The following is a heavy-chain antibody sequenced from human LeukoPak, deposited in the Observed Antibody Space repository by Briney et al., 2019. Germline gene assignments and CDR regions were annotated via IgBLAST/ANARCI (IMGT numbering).Heavy chain of an antibody. CDR1: GFTFSSHA. D-gene: IGHD2-8*01. Sequence: GGSLRLSCAASGFTFSSHAMNWVRQAPGKGLEWGSGISGSSGSTYYADSVKGRFTISRDNSKNTLYLQMNGLRAEDTDVYYCAKGLMYAWGGQGTLVTVSS. V-gene: IGHV3-23*01. J-gene: IGHJ4*02. CDR3: AKGLMYAW. CDR2: ISGSSGST.